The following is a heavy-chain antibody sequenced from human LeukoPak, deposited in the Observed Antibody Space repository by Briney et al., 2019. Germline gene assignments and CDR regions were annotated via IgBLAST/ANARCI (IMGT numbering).Heavy chain of an antibody. V-gene: IGHV4-59*01. J-gene: IGHJ3*01. CDR2: VSHTGAT. CDR1: GASINGYF. CDR3: ARDRRGSFYTFDL. D-gene: IGHD1-26*01. Sequence: MPSETLSLTCSVSGASINGYFWNWVRQTPEKGLEWIGYVSHTGATTSNPTLKSRVSITIDTSKSQISLTMTSVTAADSALYYCARDRRGSFYTFDLWGPGTIVSVS.